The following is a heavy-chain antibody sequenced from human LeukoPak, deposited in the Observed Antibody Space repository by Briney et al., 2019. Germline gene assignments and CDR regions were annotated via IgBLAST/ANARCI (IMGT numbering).Heavy chain of an antibody. CDR3: SRSLDY. V-gene: IGHV3-7*01. CDR1: GFLFSGYW. J-gene: IGHJ4*02. CDR2: INQDGTNQ. Sequence: PGGPLRLSCVASGFLFSGYWVDWVHQAPGEGMEWVANINQDGTNQYYAASVKGRFSISRDNAKNSLYLQLNSLRAEDTGVYYCSRSLDYLGQGALVTVSS.